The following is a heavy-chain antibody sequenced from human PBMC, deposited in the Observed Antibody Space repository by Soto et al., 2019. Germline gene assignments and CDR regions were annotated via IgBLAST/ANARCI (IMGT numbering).Heavy chain of an antibody. CDR1: GFTFSFCA. V-gene: IGHV3-23*01. CDR3: VKGHSDSYYYFDY. CDR2: MRGSGGDT. Sequence: EVQLLESGGALVQPGGSLRLSCAASGFTFSFCAMSWVRQAPGKGLEWVTSMRGSGGDTYYADSVKGRFTISRDNSKNTLYLQMNSLRVEDTAVYHCVKGHSDSYYYFDYWGQGTLVTVSS. D-gene: IGHD3-22*01. J-gene: IGHJ4*02.